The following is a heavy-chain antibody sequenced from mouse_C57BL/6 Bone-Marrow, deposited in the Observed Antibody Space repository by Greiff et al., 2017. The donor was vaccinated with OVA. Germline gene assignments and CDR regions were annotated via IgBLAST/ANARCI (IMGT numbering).Heavy chain of an antibody. Sequence: VQLKESGPELVKPGASVKISCKASGYAFSSSWMNWVKQRPGKGLEWIGRIYPGDGDTNYNGKFKGKATLTADKSSSTAYMQLSSLTSEDSAVYFCARGRNYAMDYWGQGTSVTVSS. V-gene: IGHV1-82*01. CDR2: IYPGDGDT. CDR3: ARGRNYAMDY. J-gene: IGHJ4*01. CDR1: GYAFSSSW.